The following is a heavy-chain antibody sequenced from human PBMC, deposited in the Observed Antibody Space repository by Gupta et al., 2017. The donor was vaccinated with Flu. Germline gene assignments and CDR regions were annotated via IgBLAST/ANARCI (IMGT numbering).Heavy chain of an antibody. CDR1: GYTFTGYY. Sequence: QVQLVQSGAEVKKPGASVKVSCKASGYTFTGYYLHWVRQAPGQGLEWMGWINPNSGGTNYAQKFQGWVTMTRDTSISTAYMELSRLRSDDTAVYYCARESQGYSGSYFHQGYGMDVWGQGTTVTVSS. J-gene: IGHJ6*02. D-gene: IGHD1-26*01. CDR3: ARESQGYSGSYFHQGYGMDV. CDR2: INPNSGGT. V-gene: IGHV1-2*04.